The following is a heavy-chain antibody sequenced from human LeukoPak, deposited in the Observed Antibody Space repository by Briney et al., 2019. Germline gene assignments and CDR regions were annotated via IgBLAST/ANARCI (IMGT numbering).Heavy chain of an antibody. D-gene: IGHD6-13*01. Sequence: EASVKVSCKASGYTFTSHDINWVRQATGQGLEWMGWMNPNSGNTGYAQKFQGRVTITRNTSISTAYMELSSLRSEDTAVYYCARGSYSSSWFLDYWGQGTLVTVSS. J-gene: IGHJ4*02. CDR2: MNPNSGNT. CDR3: ARGSYSSSWFLDY. V-gene: IGHV1-8*01. CDR1: GYTFTSHD.